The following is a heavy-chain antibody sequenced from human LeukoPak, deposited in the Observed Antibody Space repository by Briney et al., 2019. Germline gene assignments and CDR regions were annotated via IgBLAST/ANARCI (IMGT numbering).Heavy chain of an antibody. J-gene: IGHJ4*02. D-gene: IGHD6-19*01. CDR3: AKLAGTGGFDY. Sequence: GGSLRLSCAASGFTFDDYGMSWVRQAPGKGLDCVSGINWNGGRTGYADSVKGRLTISRDNAKNSLYLQMNSLRAEDTALYYCAKLAGTGGFDYWGQGTLVTVSS. V-gene: IGHV3-20*04. CDR1: GFTFDDYG. CDR2: INWNGGRT.